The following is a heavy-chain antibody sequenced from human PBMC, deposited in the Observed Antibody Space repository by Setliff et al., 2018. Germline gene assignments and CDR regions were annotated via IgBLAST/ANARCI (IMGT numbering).Heavy chain of an antibody. CDR3: ARDNNPGYRGYWGRFDY. D-gene: IGHD3-16*02. V-gene: IGHV4-31*03. CDR1: GGSISSGGYY. CDR2: IYYSGST. Sequence: PSETLSLTCTVSGGSISSGGYYWSWIRQHPGKGLEWIGYIYYSGSTYYNPSLKSRVTISVDTSKNQFSLKLSSVTAADTAVYYCARDNNPGYRGYWGRFDYWGQETLVTVS. J-gene: IGHJ4*02.